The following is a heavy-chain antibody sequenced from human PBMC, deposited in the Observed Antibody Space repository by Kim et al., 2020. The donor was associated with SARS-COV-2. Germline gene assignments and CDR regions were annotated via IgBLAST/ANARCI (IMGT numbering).Heavy chain of an antibody. J-gene: IGHJ6*02. CDR1: GFTFSSYG. Sequence: GGSLRLSCAASGFTFSSYGMHWVRQAPGKGLEWVAVISYDGSNKYYADSVKGRFTISRDNSKNTLYLQMNSLRAEDTAVYYCARALRYFDWDGMDVWGQG. CDR2: ISYDGSNK. D-gene: IGHD3-9*01. V-gene: IGHV3-33*05. CDR3: ARALRYFDWDGMDV.